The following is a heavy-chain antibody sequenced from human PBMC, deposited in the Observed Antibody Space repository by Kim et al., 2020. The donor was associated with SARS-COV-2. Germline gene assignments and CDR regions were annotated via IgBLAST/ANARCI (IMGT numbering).Heavy chain of an antibody. J-gene: IGHJ4*02. CDR2: IWYDGSNK. V-gene: IGHV3-33*01. Sequence: GGSLRLSCAASGFTFSSYGMHWVRQAPGKGLEWVAVIWYDGSNKYYADSVKGRFTISRDNSKNTLYLQMNSLRAEDTAVYYCARERGLVVVTATYYFDYWGQGTLVTVSS. CDR1: GFTFSSYG. CDR3: ARERGLVVVTATYYFDY. D-gene: IGHD2-21*02.